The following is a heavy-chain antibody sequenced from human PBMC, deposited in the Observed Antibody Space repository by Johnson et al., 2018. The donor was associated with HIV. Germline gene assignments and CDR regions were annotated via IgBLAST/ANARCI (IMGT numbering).Heavy chain of an antibody. Sequence: VQLVESGGGVVRPGGSLRLSCAASGFTFSSYAMSWVRQAPGKGLEWVSAISGTAGDTYYPGSVKGRFTISRENAKNSLYLQMNSLRAGDTAVYYCAGIAAAGGDAFDIWGQGTMVTVSS. J-gene: IGHJ3*02. D-gene: IGHD6-13*01. CDR3: AGIAAAGGDAFDI. V-gene: IGHV3-13*01. CDR2: ISGTAGDT. CDR1: GFTFSSYA.